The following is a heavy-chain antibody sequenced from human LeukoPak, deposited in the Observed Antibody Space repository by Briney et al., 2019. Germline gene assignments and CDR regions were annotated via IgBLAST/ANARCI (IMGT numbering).Heavy chain of an antibody. Sequence: SGGSLRLSCEASGFTFSSFEMNWVRQVPGTGLEWVSYISGSGSTMYYADSVKGRFTMSRDNAKNSLYLHMNSLRGEDSALYFCTRGRYFGIDFWGQGSLVTVSS. J-gene: IGHJ4*02. D-gene: IGHD3-9*01. CDR1: GFTFSSFE. CDR2: ISGSGSTM. V-gene: IGHV3-48*03. CDR3: TRGRYFGIDF.